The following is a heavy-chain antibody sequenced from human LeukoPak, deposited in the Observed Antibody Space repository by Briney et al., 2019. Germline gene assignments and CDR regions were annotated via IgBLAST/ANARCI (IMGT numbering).Heavy chain of an antibody. Sequence: GRSLRLSCAASGFTFSSYGMHWVLQAPGKGLEWVAVIWYDGSNKYYADSVKGRFTISRDNSKNTLYLQMNSLRAEDTAVYYCARAPIVGATSDSWFDPWGQGTLVTVSS. CDR1: GFTFSSYG. CDR2: IWYDGSNK. V-gene: IGHV3-33*01. CDR3: ARAPIVGATSDSWFDP. J-gene: IGHJ5*02. D-gene: IGHD1-26*01.